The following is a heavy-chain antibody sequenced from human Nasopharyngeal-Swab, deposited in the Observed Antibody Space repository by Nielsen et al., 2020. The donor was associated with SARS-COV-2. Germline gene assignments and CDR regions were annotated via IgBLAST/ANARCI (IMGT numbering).Heavy chain of an antibody. Sequence: RQAPGKGLEWIGYIYYSESTNYNPSLKSRVTISVDTSKNQFSLKLSSVTAADTAVYYCASGLNWFPFDYWGQGTLVTVSS. D-gene: IGHD3-9*01. CDR3: ASGLNWFPFDY. V-gene: IGHV4-59*01. J-gene: IGHJ4*02. CDR2: IYYSEST.